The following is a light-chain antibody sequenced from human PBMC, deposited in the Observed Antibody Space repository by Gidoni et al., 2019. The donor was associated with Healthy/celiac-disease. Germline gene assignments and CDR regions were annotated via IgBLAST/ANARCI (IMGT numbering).Light chain of an antibody. V-gene: IGKV3-15*01. CDR1: QSVSSN. Sequence: EIVMTQSPATLSVSPGERATLSCRASQSVSSNLAWYQQKPGQAPRLRIYGASTRATGIPARFSGSGSGTEFTLTISSLQSEDFAVYYYQQYNNWPPYTFGQGTKLEIK. CDR2: GAS. J-gene: IGKJ2*01. CDR3: QQYNNWPPYT.